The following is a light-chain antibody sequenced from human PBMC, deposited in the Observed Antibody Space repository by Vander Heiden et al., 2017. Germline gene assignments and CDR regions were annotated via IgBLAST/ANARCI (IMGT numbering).Light chain of an antibody. CDR3: QQLITYPRT. CDR2: SAS. J-gene: IGKJ3*01. Sequence: IQFTQSPSFLSASVGDRVTLTCRASQGISSSLAWYQQKPGKAPKLLIYSASALQSGVPSRFSGSGSGTEFTLTISSLQPEDFATYYCQQLITYPRTFGPGTKVDIK. CDR1: QGISSS. V-gene: IGKV1-9*01.